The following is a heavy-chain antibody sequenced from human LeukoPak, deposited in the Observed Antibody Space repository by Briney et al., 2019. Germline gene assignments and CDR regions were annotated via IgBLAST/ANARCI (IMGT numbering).Heavy chain of an antibody. J-gene: IGHJ4*02. D-gene: IGHD2-15*01. CDR3: ARDFCSSGSCHEDY. V-gene: IGHV3-11*01. Sequence: GGSVRLSCAASGFTFSDYYMSWIRQAPGKGLEWVSYISGSGPTIFYADSVKGRFTISRDNAKNSLYLQMNSLRAEDTAVYYCARDFCSSGSCHEDYWGQGTLVTVSS. CDR2: ISGSGPTI. CDR1: GFTFSDYY.